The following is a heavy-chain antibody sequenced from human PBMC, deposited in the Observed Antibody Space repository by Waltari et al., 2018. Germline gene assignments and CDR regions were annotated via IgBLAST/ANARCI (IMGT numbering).Heavy chain of an antibody. V-gene: IGHV3-23*04. Sequence: EVQLVESGGGLVQPGGSLRLSCPASGLTFSGYGMTWGRQAPGKGLEWVSAIGGSTGSTNYADSVRVRFTISRDNSKNTLYLQMNSLRAEDTALYYCAKSGRSPWAFDIWGQGTMVTVSS. CDR3: AKSGRSPWAFDI. CDR1: GLTFSGYG. D-gene: IGHD3-10*01. CDR2: IGGSTGST. J-gene: IGHJ3*02.